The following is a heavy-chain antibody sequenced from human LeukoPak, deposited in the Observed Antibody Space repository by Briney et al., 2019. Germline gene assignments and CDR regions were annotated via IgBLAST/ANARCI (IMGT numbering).Heavy chain of an antibody. D-gene: IGHD2-2*01. V-gene: IGHV3-33*06. Sequence: GGSLRLSCAASGFTFSSYGMHWVRQAPGKGLEWVAVIWYDGSNKYYADSVKGRFTISRDNSKNTLYLQMNSLRAEDTAVYYCAKEFKPGPFCSSTSCLSYYYYGMDVWGQGTTVTVSS. CDR2: IWYDGSNK. CDR1: GFTFSSYG. J-gene: IGHJ6*02. CDR3: AKEFKPGPFCSSTSCLSYYYYGMDV.